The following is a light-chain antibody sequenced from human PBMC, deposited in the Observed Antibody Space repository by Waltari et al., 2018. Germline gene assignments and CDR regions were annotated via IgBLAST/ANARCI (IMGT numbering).Light chain of an antibody. J-gene: IGKJ4*01. V-gene: IGKV4-1*01. Sequence: LLHSSNYKNYLAWYQQKPGQPPKLLIFWASTRESAVPDRVSGSGSETDFTLTISSLQAEDVAVYYCQQCYSPPPTFGGGTKVEIK. CDR2: WAS. CDR3: QQCYSPPPT. CDR1: LLHSSNYKNY.